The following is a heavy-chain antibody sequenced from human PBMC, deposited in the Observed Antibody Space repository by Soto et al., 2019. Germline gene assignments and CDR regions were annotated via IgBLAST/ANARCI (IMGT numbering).Heavy chain of an antibody. CDR2: IIPLVETA. V-gene: IGHV1-69*08. CDR3: VRDSPIGSTFGGNDGIDQ. D-gene: IGHD5-12*01. Sequence: QVQMVQSGAEVKKPGSSVKVSCKGSRGKFGSDTVTWVRQAPGQGLEWMGRIIPLVETADYEQRFQGRLTITADKSKTTVYMELSSLTPEDTAVVYCVRDSPIGSTFGGNDGIDQWGQGTLVTVSA. CDR1: RGKFGSDT. J-gene: IGHJ5*02.